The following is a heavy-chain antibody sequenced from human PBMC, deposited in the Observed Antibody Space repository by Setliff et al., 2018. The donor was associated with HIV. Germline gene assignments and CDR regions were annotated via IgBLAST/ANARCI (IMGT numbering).Heavy chain of an antibody. CDR2: IKQDGSEK. D-gene: IGHD6-19*01. CDR3: ARVGPGSGWYGRAFDI. V-gene: IGHV3-7*01. CDR1: GFTFSSYW. Sequence: PWGSLRLSCAASGFTFSSYWMSWVRQAPGKGLEWVANIKQDGSEKYYVDSVKGRFTISRDNAKNSLYLQMNSLRAEDTAVYYCARVGPGSGWYGRAFDIWGQGTMVTVSS. J-gene: IGHJ3*02.